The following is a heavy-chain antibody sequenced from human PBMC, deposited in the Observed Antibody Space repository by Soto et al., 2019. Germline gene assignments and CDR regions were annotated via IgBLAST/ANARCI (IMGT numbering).Heavy chain of an antibody. CDR1: GGTFRNYP. D-gene: IGHD4-17*01. J-gene: IGHJ4*02. Sequence: SVKVSCKASGGTFRNYPINWVRQAPGQGLEWMGSIFPLTDIPDYAQKFQGRVTITADESTSTAYMELSSLRSEDTAVYYCARAPLYGGNPRDDYWGQGTLVTVSS. CDR3: ARAPLYGGNPRDDY. CDR2: IFPLTDIP. V-gene: IGHV1-69*04.